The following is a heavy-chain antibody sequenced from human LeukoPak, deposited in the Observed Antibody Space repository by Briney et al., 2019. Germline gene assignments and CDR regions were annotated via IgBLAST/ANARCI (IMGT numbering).Heavy chain of an antibody. Sequence: GGSLRLSCTASGFPFNEYSMNWVRQAPGKGLEWISYIGIDSGNTKYADSVRGRFTISADSDHNSLYLQMDSLRVEDTAVYYCARDHNFAFYNWGQGTLVSVAS. CDR1: GFPFNEYS. D-gene: IGHD1-1*01. J-gene: IGHJ4*02. V-gene: IGHV3-48*01. CDR3: ARDHNFAFYN. CDR2: IGIDSGNT.